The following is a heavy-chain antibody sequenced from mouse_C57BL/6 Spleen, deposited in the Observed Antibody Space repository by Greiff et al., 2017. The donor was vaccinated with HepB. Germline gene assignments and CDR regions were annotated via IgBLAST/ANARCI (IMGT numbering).Heavy chain of an antibody. Sequence: VKQRPGQGLEWIGRIHPSDSDTNYNQKFKGKATLTVDKSSSTAYMQLSSLTSEDSAVYYCATGYDYDKDAMDYWGQGTSVTVSS. D-gene: IGHD2-4*01. V-gene: IGHV1-74*01. CDR2: IHPSDSDT. CDR3: ATGYDYDKDAMDY. J-gene: IGHJ4*01.